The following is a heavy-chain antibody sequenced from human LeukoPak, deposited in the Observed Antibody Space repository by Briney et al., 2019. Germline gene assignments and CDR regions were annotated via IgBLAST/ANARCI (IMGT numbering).Heavy chain of an antibody. CDR1: GFTFSSYS. CDR2: ISSSSSYI. J-gene: IGHJ4*02. Sequence: GGSLRPSCAASGFTFSSYSMNWVRQAPGKGLEWVSSISSSSSYIYYADSVKGRFTISRDNAKNSLYLQMNSLRAEDTAVYYCARTLRYFDKSFDYWGQGTLVTVSS. V-gene: IGHV3-21*01. D-gene: IGHD3-9*01. CDR3: ARTLRYFDKSFDY.